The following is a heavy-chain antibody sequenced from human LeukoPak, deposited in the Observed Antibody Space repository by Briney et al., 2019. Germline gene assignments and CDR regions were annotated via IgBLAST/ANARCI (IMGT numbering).Heavy chain of an antibody. CDR2: MNPNSGNT. CDR3: ARGIAAAGTTIWFDP. V-gene: IGHV1-8*01. J-gene: IGHJ5*02. CDR1: GYTFTSYD. D-gene: IGHD6-13*01. Sequence: VASVKVSCKASGYTFTSYDINWVRQATGQGLEWMGWMNPNSGNTGYAQKLQGRVTMTRNTSMSTAYMELSSLRSEDTAVYYCARGIAAAGTTIWFDPWGQGTLVTVSS.